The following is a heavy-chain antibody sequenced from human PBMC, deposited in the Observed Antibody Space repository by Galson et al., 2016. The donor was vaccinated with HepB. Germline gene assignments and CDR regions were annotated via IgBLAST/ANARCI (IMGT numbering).Heavy chain of an antibody. Sequence: SLRLSCAASGFTFSSYGMHWVRQAPGKGLEWVAVIWYDGSNKYYADPVKGRFTISRDNSKNTLYLQMNSLRAEDTAVYYCARDRDIVATIEHDAFDIWGQGTMVIVSS. V-gene: IGHV3-33*01. J-gene: IGHJ3*02. D-gene: IGHD5-12*01. CDR1: GFTFSSYG. CDR2: IWYDGSNK. CDR3: ARDRDIVATIEHDAFDI.